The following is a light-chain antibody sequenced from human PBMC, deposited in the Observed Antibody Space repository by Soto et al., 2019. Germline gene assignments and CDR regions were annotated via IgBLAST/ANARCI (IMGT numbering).Light chain of an antibody. CDR3: QQYNTWSPLT. CDR2: GAS. Sequence: EIVMTQSPATLSVSPGERATLSCRASQSVRNNLAWYQQKPGQAPRLLIYGASTRATGIPARFSGSGSGTELILTISSLQSEDFAVYYCQQYNTWSPLTFGGGTKVETK. CDR1: QSVRNN. V-gene: IGKV3-15*01. J-gene: IGKJ4*01.